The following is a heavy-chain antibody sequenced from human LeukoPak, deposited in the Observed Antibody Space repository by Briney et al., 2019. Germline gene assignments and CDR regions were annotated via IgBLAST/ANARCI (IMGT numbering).Heavy chain of an antibody. CDR3: AREGGVARPGLDY. Sequence: PSETLSLTCSVSGGSISNHYWSWIRQAPGRTLEYIGNICSSGSTYYNPSLKSRLTISLDTSQNQFSLRLTSVGAADTAVYYCAREGGVARPGLDYWGQGTLVAVSS. D-gene: IGHD6-6*01. J-gene: IGHJ4*02. V-gene: IGHV4-59*11. CDR2: ICSSGST. CDR1: GGSISNHY.